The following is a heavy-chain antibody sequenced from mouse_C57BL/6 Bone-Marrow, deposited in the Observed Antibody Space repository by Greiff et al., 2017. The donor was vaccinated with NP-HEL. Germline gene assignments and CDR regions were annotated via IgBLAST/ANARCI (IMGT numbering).Heavy chain of an antibody. Sequence: EVQLKESGPGLVKPSQSLSLTCSVTGYSITSGYYWNWIRQFPGNKLEWMGYISYDGSNNYNPSLKNRISITRDTSKNQFFLKLNSVTTEDTATYYCASYYYGRDWYFDVWGTGTTVTVSS. CDR2: ISYDGSN. J-gene: IGHJ1*03. D-gene: IGHD1-1*01. V-gene: IGHV3-6*01. CDR3: ASYYYGRDWYFDV. CDR1: GYSITSGYY.